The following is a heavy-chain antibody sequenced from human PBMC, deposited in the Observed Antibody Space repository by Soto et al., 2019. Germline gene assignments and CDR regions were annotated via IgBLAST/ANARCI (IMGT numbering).Heavy chain of an antibody. J-gene: IGHJ3*02. V-gene: IGHV4-31*03. Sequence: SETLSLTCTVSGGSISSGGYYWSWIRQHPGKGLKWIGYIYYSGSTYYNPSLKSRVTISVDTSKNQFSLKLSSVTAADTAVYYCARTDSSGYHDAFDIWGQGTMVTVSS. CDR1: GGSISSGGYY. CDR3: ARTDSSGYHDAFDI. D-gene: IGHD3-22*01. CDR2: IYYSGST.